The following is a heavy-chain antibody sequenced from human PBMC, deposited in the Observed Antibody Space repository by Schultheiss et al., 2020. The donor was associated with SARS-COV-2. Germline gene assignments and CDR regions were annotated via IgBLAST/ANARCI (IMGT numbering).Heavy chain of an antibody. J-gene: IGHJ4*02. CDR1: GFTFSSYA. D-gene: IGHD7-27*01. Sequence: GESLKISCAASGFTFSSYAMSWVRQAPGKGLEWVSAISGSGGSTYYADSVKGRFTISRDNAKNSLYLQMNSLRAEDTAVYYCARDGNWGLDYWGQGTLVTVSS. CDR2: ISGSGGST. CDR3: ARDGNWGLDY. V-gene: IGHV3-23*01.